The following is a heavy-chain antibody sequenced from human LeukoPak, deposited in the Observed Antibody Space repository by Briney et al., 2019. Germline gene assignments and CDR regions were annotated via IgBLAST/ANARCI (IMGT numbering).Heavy chain of an antibody. V-gene: IGHV3-74*01. CDR3: ARDYGEGGYYFDY. D-gene: IGHD4-17*01. J-gene: IGHJ4*02. CDR2: ISSDGSST. Sequence: PGGSLRLSCAASGFTFSTYWMHWVRQAPGKGLVWLSRISSDGSSTNYADSVKGRFTISRGDAKNTLYLQMNSLRAEDTAVYYCARDYGEGGYYFDYWGQGTLVTVSS. CDR1: GFTFSTYW.